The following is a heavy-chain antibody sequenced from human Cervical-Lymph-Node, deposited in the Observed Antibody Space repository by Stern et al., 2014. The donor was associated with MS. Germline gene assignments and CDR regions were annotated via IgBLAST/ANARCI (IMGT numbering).Heavy chain of an antibody. CDR3: ARHLGSHESGWFDP. CDR1: GGTLISYP. D-gene: IGHD1-26*01. CDR2: IIPILATS. V-gene: IGHV1-69*12. J-gene: IGHJ5*02. Sequence: QVQLVQSGAEVKKPGSSVKVSCQASGGTLISYPISWVRQAPGQGLEGLGGIIPILATSTYAHKFQGRVTITADESTTTIYMELRSLKSEDTAVYYCARHLGSHESGWFDPWGQGTLVTVSS.